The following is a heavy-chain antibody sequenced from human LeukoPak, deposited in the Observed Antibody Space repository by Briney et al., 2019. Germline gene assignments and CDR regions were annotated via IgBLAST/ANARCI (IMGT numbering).Heavy chain of an antibody. CDR2: VSWNSGSL. CDR1: GFTFDDYA. V-gene: IGHV3-9*01. J-gene: IGHJ4*02. D-gene: IGHD3-22*01. Sequence: GRSLRLSCAASGFTFDDYAMHWVRQAPGKGLEWVSGVSWNSGSLGYADSVKGRFTISRDNAKNSLYLQMNSLRAEDTALYYCVKDRSYDSSGYYGDWGQGTLVTVSS. CDR3: VKDRSYDSSGYYGD.